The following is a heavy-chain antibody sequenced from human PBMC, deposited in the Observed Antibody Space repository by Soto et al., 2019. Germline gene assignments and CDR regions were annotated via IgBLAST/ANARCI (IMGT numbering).Heavy chain of an antibody. CDR3: VRNWRYYGGDYYYGMDA. CDR1: GFSLNTGGVG. V-gene: IGHV2-5*02. D-gene: IGHD3-10*01. CDR2: IYWDDDE. J-gene: IGHJ6*02. Sequence: ITLKESGPTLVKPTQTLTLTCTFSGFSLNTGGVGVGWVRQPRGKAMEWLALIYWDDDERYRQSLRSRLNITKDTINNQVVLTMTNMDPEDTATYYCVRNWRYYGGDYYYGMDAWGQGTTLTVSS.